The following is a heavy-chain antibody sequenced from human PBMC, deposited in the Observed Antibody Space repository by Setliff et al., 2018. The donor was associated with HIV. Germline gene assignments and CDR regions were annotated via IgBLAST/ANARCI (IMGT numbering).Heavy chain of an antibody. CDR3: ARDWNYVVDV. V-gene: IGHV1-18*01. CDR1: GYTFTSYG. Sequence: ASVKVSCKASGYTFTSYGITWVRQAPGQGLEWMGWINTNSGHTDYAQKLQDRVTITADTSSTTAYMELSSLRSDDTAVYYCARDWNYVVDVWGKGTTATVSS. J-gene: IGHJ6*04. D-gene: IGHD3-16*01. CDR2: INTNSGHT.